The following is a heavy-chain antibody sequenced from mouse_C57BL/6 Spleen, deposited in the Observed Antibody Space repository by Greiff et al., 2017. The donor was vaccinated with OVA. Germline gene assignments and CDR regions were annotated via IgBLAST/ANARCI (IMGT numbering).Heavy chain of an antibody. Sequence: EVQLQQSGPELVKPGASVKLSCKASGYTFTDYYMNWVKQRPGKGLEWIGDINPNNGGTSYNQKFKGKATLTVDKSSSTAYMKLRSLTSEDSAVYYCANGDYGGYFDYWGQGTTLTVSS. CDR1: GYTFTDYY. CDR2: INPNNGGT. D-gene: IGHD2-13*01. J-gene: IGHJ2*01. V-gene: IGHV1-26*01. CDR3: ANGDYGGYFDY.